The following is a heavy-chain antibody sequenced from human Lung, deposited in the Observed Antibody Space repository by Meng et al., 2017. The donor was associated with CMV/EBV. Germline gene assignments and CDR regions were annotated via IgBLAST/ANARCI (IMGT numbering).Heavy chain of an antibody. D-gene: IGHD1/OR15-1a*01. CDR1: GYTFSTCD. CDR2: MNGSSGNT. CDR3: ARTQCAVEAGGTITKYYYYGVDV. J-gene: IGHJ6*02. V-gene: IGHV1-8*02. Sequence: XVTXXASGYTFSTCDTNWMRPAPGQGREWWGCMNGSSGNTGYAQRFQGRVSMTRDNTTRTAYMELRSLRSEDTAVYYCARTQCAVEAGGTITKYYYYGVDVWXQGTXVPVAS.